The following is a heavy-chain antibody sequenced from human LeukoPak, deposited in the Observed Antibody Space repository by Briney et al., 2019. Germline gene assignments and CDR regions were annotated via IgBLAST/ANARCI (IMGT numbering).Heavy chain of an antibody. V-gene: IGHV3-48*01. CDR1: EFSVGSNY. CDR3: AKGGALATPNYDILTGYYKHYYYMDV. D-gene: IGHD3-9*01. Sequence: GGSLRLSCAASEFSVGSNYMTWVRQAPGKGLEWVSYISSSGSTIYYADSVKGRFTISRDNSKNTLYLQMNSLRAEDTAVYYCAKGGALATPNYDILTGYYKHYYYMDVWGKGTTVTVSS. J-gene: IGHJ6*03. CDR2: ISSSGSTI.